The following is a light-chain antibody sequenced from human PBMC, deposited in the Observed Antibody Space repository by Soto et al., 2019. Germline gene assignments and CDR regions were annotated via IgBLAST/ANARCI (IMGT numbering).Light chain of an antibody. Sequence: EIVLTQSPGTLSLSPGEKATLSCRASQSVRNNYLAWYQQKPGQAPRLLIYDASSRVTGIPDRFSGSGSGTDFTLTSSRLEPEDFAVYHCQQYGDSRTFGQGTKVEIK. V-gene: IGKV3-20*01. CDR1: QSVRNNY. CDR3: QQYGDSRT. CDR2: DAS. J-gene: IGKJ1*01.